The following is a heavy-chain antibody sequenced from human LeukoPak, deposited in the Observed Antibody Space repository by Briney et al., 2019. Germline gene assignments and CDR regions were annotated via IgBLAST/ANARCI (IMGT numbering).Heavy chain of an antibody. CDR3: ARGRTWIQLWLPGY. Sequence: GSLRLSCAASGFTFSDCYMSWIRQAPGKGLEWVSYISSSGSTIYYADSVKGRFTISRDNAKNSLYLQMNSLRAEDTAVYYCARGRTWIQLWLPGYWGQGTLVTVSS. V-gene: IGHV3-11*01. CDR1: GFTFSDCY. J-gene: IGHJ4*02. CDR2: ISSSGSTI. D-gene: IGHD5-18*01.